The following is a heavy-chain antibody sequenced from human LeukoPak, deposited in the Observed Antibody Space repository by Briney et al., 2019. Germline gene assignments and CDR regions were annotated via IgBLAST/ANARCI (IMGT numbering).Heavy chain of an antibody. J-gene: IGHJ4*02. CDR3: AKSYNGYESRPDY. Sequence: GGSLRLSCAASGFTFSSYAMSWVRQAPGKGLEWVSSISNSGGRTFYTDSVKGRFTVSRDNSKITLYLQMNSLRAEDTAVYYCAKSYNGYESRPDYWGQGTLVTVSS. CDR2: ISNSGGRT. D-gene: IGHD5-12*01. V-gene: IGHV3-23*01. CDR1: GFTFSSYA.